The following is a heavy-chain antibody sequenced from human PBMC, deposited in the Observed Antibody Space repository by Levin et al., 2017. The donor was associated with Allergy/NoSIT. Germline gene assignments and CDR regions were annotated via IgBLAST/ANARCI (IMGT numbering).Heavy chain of an antibody. CDR2: INHSGST. CDR3: ARGRYYYGSGSYYPYYFDY. V-gene: IGHV4-34*01. CDR1: GGSFSGYY. D-gene: IGHD3-10*01. Sequence: SQTLSLTCAVYGGSFSGYYWSWIRQPPGKGLEWIGEINHSGSTNYNPSLKSRVTISVDTSKNQFSLKLSSVTAADTAVYYCARGRYYYGSGSYYPYYFDYWGQGTLVTVSS. J-gene: IGHJ4*02.